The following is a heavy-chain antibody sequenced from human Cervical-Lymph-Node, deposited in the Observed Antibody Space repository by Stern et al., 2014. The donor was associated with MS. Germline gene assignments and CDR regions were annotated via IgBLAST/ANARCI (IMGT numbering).Heavy chain of an antibody. CDR2: INTNTGNP. CDR3: ARVRCTTTSCYTAYYHAMDV. J-gene: IGHJ6*02. D-gene: IGHD4-17*01. Sequence: VQLVESGSELKNPGASVKISCKASEFTFTTYAINWVRQAPGQGLEWMGWINTNTGNPTYDQVFTGRFVFSLDTSVSTAYLEISDLKAEDTAVFYCARVRCTTTSCYTAYYHAMDVWGQGTTVTVSS. V-gene: IGHV7-4-1*02. CDR1: EFTFTTYA.